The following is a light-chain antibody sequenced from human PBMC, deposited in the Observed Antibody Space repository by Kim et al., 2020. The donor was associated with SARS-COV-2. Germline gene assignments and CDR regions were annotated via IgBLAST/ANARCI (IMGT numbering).Light chain of an antibody. V-gene: IGKV1-5*01. Sequence: SVGGDGTTTCRASQSISSWLVGWQQKPGRAPPHLIYYASSLESGVPPRCCGSGSGTEVSTTISSRQPDDVAASYCRQYNSYSWGTFGQGTKVDIK. CDR3: RQYNSYSWGT. J-gene: IGKJ1*01. CDR1: QSISSW. CDR2: YAS.